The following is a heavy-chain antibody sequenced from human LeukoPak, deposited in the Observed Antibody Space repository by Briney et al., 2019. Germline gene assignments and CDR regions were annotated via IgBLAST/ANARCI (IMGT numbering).Heavy chain of an antibody. CDR3: AREYYYDTGGSIAASDI. D-gene: IGHD3-22*01. Sequence: PSETLSLTCAVSGGSISSSNWWSWVRQPPGKGLEWIGEIYDSGSTNYNPSLKSRVTISVDKSKNQFSLQLSSVTAADTAVYYCAREYYYDTGGSIAASDIWGQGTMVTVSS. CDR1: GGSISSSNW. V-gene: IGHV4-4*02. J-gene: IGHJ3*02. CDR2: IYDSGST.